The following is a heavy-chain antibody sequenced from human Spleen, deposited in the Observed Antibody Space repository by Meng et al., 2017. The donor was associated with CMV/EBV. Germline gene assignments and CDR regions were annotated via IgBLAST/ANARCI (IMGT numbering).Heavy chain of an antibody. CDR1: GFTSSTYE. V-gene: IGHV3-48*03. CDR3: AKDHAPTSIVGGTLYYFYYGMGV. J-gene: IGHJ6*02. CDR2: ISTSATTI. D-gene: IGHD1-26*01. Sequence: GGSLRLSCAASGFTSSTYEMSWVRQAPGRGLEWVSFISTSATTINYADSVKGRFTISRDNTKNSLYLQMNGLRAEDTALYYCAKDHAPTSIVGGTLYYFYYGMGVWGQGTTVTVSS.